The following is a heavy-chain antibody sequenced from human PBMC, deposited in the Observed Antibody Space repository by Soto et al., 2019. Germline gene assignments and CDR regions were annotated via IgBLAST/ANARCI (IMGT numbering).Heavy chain of an antibody. V-gene: IGHV3-23*01. CDR3: ANYQRQPGGFEY. Sequence: EVQLLQSGGGLVQPGGSLRLSCVASAGFAFSDSAMRWVRQAPGKGPEWVSTISENIAYIYYAGSVKGRFSISRDNSKNTVYLQMNNLRAEDTAIYYCANYQRQPGGFEYWGQGALVTVSS. CDR1: AGFAFSDSA. J-gene: IGHJ4*02. D-gene: IGHD6-25*01. CDR2: ISENIAYI.